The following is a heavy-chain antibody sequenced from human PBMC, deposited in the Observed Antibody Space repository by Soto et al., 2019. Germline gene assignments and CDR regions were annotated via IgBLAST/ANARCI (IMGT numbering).Heavy chain of an antibody. V-gene: IGHV3-30*02. CDR3: AKDSLLVYYFDS. D-gene: IGHD2-8*02. J-gene: IGHJ4*02. Sequence: HPGGSLRLSCAASGFTFSSYSMNWVRQAPGKGLEWVASIWYDGSNKYYADSVKGRFTISRDNSKSTFFLQMNSLRADDTALYYCAKDSLLVYYFDSWGQGTLVTVSS. CDR1: GFTFSSYS. CDR2: IWYDGSNK.